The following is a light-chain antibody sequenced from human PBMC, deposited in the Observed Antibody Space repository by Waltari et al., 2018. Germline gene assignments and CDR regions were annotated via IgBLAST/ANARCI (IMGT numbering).Light chain of an antibody. CDR3: QQSYSHTRT. V-gene: IGKV1-39*01. J-gene: IGKJ1*01. Sequence: DIHMTQSPSSLSTSVGDRVTITCRASQSISSYLNWYQQKPGKAPKLLIYAASSLQSGVPSRFSGRGSGRDFTLIISSLQPEDFATYYCQQSYSHTRTFGQGTKVEIK. CDR2: AAS. CDR1: QSISSY.